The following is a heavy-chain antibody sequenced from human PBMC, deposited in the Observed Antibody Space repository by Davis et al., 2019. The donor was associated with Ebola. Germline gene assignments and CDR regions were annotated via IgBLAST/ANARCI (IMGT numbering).Heavy chain of an antibody. CDR3: TTDPRIVVVVAAIVYYYGMDV. CDR2: IKSKTDGGTT. CDR1: GGSISSYY. J-gene: IGHJ6*02. Sequence: ETLSLTCTVSGGSISSYYWSWVRQAPGKGLEWVGRIKSKTDGGTTDYAAPVKGRFTISRDDSKNTLYLQMNSLKTEDTAVYYCTTDPRIVVVVAAIVYYYGMDVWGQGTTVTVSS. D-gene: IGHD2-15*01. V-gene: IGHV3-15*01.